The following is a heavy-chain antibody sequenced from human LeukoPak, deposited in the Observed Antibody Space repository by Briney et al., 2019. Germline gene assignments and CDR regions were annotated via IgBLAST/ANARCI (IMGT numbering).Heavy chain of an antibody. CDR2: IYSGGSA. Sequence: PGGSLRLSCAVSGFTFSSNYMSWVRQAPGKGLEWVSVIYSGGSAYYTDSVKGRFTFSRDNSKNTLYLPMNRLRPEDTALYHCARDLGSSGSYFDYWGQGTLVTVSS. CDR1: GFTFSSNY. CDR3: ARDLGSSGSYFDY. V-gene: IGHV3-66*02. J-gene: IGHJ4*02. D-gene: IGHD6-19*01.